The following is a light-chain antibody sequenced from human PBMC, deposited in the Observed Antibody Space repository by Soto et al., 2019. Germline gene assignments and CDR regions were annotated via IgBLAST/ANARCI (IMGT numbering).Light chain of an antibody. Sequence: EIVMTQSPATLSVSPGERATLCCRASQIVSRDLAWYQQKPGQAPRLLIYGASTRAAGIPARFSGSGSGTEFTLTISSLQSEDFAVYYCQQYTNWPPWTFGRGTKVEFK. CDR3: QQYTNWPPWT. CDR1: QIVSRD. CDR2: GAS. J-gene: IGKJ1*01. V-gene: IGKV3-15*01.